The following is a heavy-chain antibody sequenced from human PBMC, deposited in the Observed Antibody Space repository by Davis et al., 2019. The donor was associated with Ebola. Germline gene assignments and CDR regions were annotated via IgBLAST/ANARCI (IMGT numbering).Heavy chain of an antibody. CDR2: ISVYNGNT. V-gene: IGHV1-18*04. CDR1: DYTFTSYG. J-gene: IGHJ4*02. Sequence: AASVKVSCKASDYTFTSYGISWVRQAPGQGLEWMGWISVYNGNTNYAQKFQGRVTMTTDTSTSTAYMELRSLRSDDTAIYYCARGSVPAAMRYFDYWGQGTLVTVSS. D-gene: IGHD2-2*01. CDR3: ARGSVPAAMRYFDY.